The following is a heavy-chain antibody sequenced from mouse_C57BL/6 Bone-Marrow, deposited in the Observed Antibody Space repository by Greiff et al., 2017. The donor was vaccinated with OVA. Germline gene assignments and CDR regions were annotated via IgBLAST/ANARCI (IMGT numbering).Heavy chain of an antibody. CDR1: GFTFSSYA. CDR3: AREGSSGFYYYAMDY. Sequence: DVKLQESGGGLVKPGGSLKLSCAASGFTFSSYAMSWVRQTPEKRLEWVATISDGGSYTYYPDNVKGRFTISRDNAKNNLYLQMSHLKSEDTAMYYCAREGSSGFYYYAMDYWGQGTSVTVSS. CDR2: ISDGGSYT. J-gene: IGHJ4*01. V-gene: IGHV5-4*01. D-gene: IGHD3-2*02.